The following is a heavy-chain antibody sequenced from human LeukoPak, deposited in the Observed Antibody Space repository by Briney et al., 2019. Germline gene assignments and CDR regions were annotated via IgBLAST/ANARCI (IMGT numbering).Heavy chain of an antibody. Sequence: GGSLRLSCAASGFTFSSYAMHWVRQAPGKGLEWVAVISYDGSNKYYADSVKGRFTISRDNSKNTLYLQMNSLRAEDTAVYYCARDRRYYDSSGYYSHFDYWGQGTLVTVSS. CDR2: ISYDGSNK. CDR1: GFTFSSYA. V-gene: IGHV3-30*04. J-gene: IGHJ4*02. CDR3: ARDRRYYDSSGYYSHFDY. D-gene: IGHD3-22*01.